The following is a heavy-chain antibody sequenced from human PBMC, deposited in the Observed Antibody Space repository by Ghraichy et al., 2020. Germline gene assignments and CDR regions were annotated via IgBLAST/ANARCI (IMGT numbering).Heavy chain of an antibody. J-gene: IGHJ4*02. D-gene: IGHD6-19*01. CDR1: GFTFSGYW. Sequence: GGSLRLSCAASGFTFSGYWMNWLRQAPGKGLEWVANIKQDGREKHYVDSVEGRFTISRDNAKNSVFLSMHSLRAEDTAVYYCAGDSGWLIEDWGQGTLGSVSS. V-gene: IGHV3-7*01. CDR3: AGDSGWLIED. CDR2: IKQDGREK.